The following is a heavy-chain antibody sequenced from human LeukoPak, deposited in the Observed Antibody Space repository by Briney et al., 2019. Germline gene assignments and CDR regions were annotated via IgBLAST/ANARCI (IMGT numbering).Heavy chain of an antibody. CDR1: GYTLTELS. J-gene: IGHJ4*02. CDR2: FDPEDGET. V-gene: IGHV1-24*01. D-gene: IGHD3-16*02. Sequence: ASVKVSCKVSGYTLTELSMHGVRQAPGKGLGWMGGFDPEDGETIYAQKFRGRVTMTEDTSTDTAYMELSSLRSEDTAVYYCATDPRGLYHFDYWGQGTLVTVSS. CDR3: ATDPRGLYHFDY.